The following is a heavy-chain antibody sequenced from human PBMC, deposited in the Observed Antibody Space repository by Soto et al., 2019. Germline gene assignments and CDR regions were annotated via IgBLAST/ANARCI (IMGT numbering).Heavy chain of an antibody. Sequence: SETLSLTCTVSGGSISSSSYYWGWIRQPPGKGLEWIGSTYYSGSTYYNPSLKSRVTISVDTSKNQFSLKLSSVTAADTAVYYCARYSADDFWSGYYRGYGMDVWGQGTTVTVSS. V-gene: IGHV4-39*01. J-gene: IGHJ6*02. CDR1: GGSISSSSYY. D-gene: IGHD3-3*01. CDR2: TYYSGST. CDR3: ARYSADDFWSGYYRGYGMDV.